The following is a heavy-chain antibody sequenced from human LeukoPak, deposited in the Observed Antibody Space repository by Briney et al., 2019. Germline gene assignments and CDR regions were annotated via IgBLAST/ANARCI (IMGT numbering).Heavy chain of an antibody. CDR1: GGSISSNY. D-gene: IGHD4-23*01. CDR3: ARDRYGGNSGEFDY. J-gene: IGHJ4*02. V-gene: IGHV4-59*01. Sequence: SETLSFNCSVSGGSISSNYWSWIRQSPGKALEWIGNIYYTGTNNYNPPLKSRVTILVDTSKNQFSLKLSSVTAADTAVYYCARDRYGGNSGEFDYWGQGTLVTVSS. CDR2: IYYTGTN.